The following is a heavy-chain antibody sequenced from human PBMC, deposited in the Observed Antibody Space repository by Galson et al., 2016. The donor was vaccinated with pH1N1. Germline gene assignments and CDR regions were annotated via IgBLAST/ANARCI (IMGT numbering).Heavy chain of an antibody. D-gene: IGHD4-23*01. CDR2: IYHIGGT. J-gene: IGHJ5*02. Sequence: LSLTCAVSGGSISSRNWWSWVRQPPGQGLEWIGEIYHIGGTNYTPSLKSRVTISLDKSKNHFSLNLASVTAADTAVYYCARDGGDYGGAGQYKYFDTWGQGTLVTVSS. CDR1: GGSISSRNW. CDR3: ARDGGDYGGAGQYKYFDT. V-gene: IGHV4-4*02.